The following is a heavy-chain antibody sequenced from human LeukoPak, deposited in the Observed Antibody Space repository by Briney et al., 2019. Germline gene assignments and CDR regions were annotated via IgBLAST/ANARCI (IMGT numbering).Heavy chain of an antibody. J-gene: IGHJ4*02. Sequence: SETLSLTCTVSGGSLTRSSYYWGWIRQPPGKGLEWIGTIYYSGSTYYNPSLKSRVTISVDTSKNQFSLKLTSVTAADTAVYYCARHQRDDYGDYPADYWGQGTLVTVSS. CDR1: GGSLTRSSYY. CDR3: ARHQRDDYGDYPADY. V-gene: IGHV4-39*01. D-gene: IGHD4-17*01. CDR2: IYYSGST.